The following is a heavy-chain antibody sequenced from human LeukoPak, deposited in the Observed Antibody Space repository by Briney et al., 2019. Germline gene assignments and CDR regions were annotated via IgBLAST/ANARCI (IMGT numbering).Heavy chain of an antibody. D-gene: IGHD2-15*01. Sequence: PGGSLRLSCSASGFTFSSYAMYWVRQAPGKGLESVSTISSNGVTTYYEDSVKGRFTISRDNSKNTLYLQMSSLRPDDTAVYYCARVTMVAGASYNWFVVWGQGTLVTVST. CDR2: ISSNGVTT. CDR3: ARVTMVAGASYNWFVV. CDR1: GFTFSSYA. V-gene: IGHV3-64D*06. J-gene: IGHJ5*02.